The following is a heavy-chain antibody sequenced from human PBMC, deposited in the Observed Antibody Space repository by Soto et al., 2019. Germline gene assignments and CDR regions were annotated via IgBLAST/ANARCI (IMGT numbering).Heavy chain of an antibody. Sequence: ASVKVSCKASGYTFTGYYMHWVRQAPGQGLEWMGWINPNSGGTNYAQKFQGWVTMTRDTSISTAYMELSRLRSDDTAVYYCASTTVTTTGLGYWGQGTLVTVSS. D-gene: IGHD4-17*01. CDR2: INPNSGGT. V-gene: IGHV1-2*04. CDR3: ASTTVTTTGLGY. CDR1: GYTFTGYY. J-gene: IGHJ4*02.